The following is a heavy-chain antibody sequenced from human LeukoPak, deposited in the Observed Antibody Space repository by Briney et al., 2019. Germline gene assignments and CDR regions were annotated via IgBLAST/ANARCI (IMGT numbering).Heavy chain of an antibody. CDR2: LYYTGST. Sequence: SETLSLTCSVSGGSISSSTYYWGWIRQPPGKGLEWIGTLYYTGSTYYNPSLKSRVTISVDKSKNQFSLKLSSVTAADTAVYYCARKRGATGYYYGMDVWGQGTTVTVSS. V-gene: IGHV4-39*07. CDR1: GGSISSSTYY. CDR3: ARKRGATGYYYGMDV. J-gene: IGHJ6*02. D-gene: IGHD1-26*01.